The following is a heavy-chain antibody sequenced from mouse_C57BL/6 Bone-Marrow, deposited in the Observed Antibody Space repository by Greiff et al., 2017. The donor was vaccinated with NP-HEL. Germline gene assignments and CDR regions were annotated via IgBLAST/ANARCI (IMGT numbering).Heavy chain of an antibody. D-gene: IGHD3-2*02. J-gene: IGHJ3*01. CDR2: IDPETGGT. CDR1: GYTFTDYE. CDR3: TEDSSGFLAWFAY. V-gene: IGHV1-15*01. Sequence: VQLQQSGAELVRPGASVTLSCKASGYTFTDYEMHWVKQTPVHGLEWIGAIDPETGGTAYNQKFKGKAILTADKSSSTAYMELRSLTSEDSAVYYCTEDSSGFLAWFAYWGQGTLVTVSA.